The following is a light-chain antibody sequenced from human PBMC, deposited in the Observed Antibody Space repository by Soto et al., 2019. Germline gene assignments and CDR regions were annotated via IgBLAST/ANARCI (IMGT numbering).Light chain of an antibody. CDR1: QSLPHSNGYNY. J-gene: IGKJ5*01. V-gene: IGKV2-28*01. CDR3: MQPLQSWT. Sequence: DLVLPPSPLSLPVTPGPPAPISCRSTQSLPHSNGYNYLEWYLQKPGQSPQLLIYLGSNRASGVPDRFSGSGSGTDFTLKISRVEAEDVGVYYCMQPLQSWTFGQGTRLEIK. CDR2: LGS.